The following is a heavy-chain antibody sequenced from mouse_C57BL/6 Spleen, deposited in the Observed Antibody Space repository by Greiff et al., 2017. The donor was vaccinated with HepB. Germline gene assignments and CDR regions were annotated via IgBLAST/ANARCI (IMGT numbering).Heavy chain of an antibody. V-gene: IGHV5-4*03. CDR2: ISDGGSYT. J-gene: IGHJ2*01. D-gene: IGHD4-1*01. CDR1: GFTFSSYA. Sequence: EVKLMESGGGLVKPGGSLKLSCAASGFTFSSYAMSWVRQTPEKRLEWVATISDGGSYTYYPDNVKGRFTISRDNAKNNLYLQMSHLKSADTAMYDSARGLTSYFDYWGQGTTLTVSS. CDR3: ARGLTSYFDY.